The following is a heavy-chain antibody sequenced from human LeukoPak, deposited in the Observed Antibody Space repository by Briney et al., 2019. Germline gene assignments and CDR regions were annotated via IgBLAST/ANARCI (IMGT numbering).Heavy chain of an antibody. V-gene: IGHV3-48*03. D-gene: IGHD6-19*01. Sequence: GGSLRLSCAASGFTFSSYEMNWVRQAPGKGLEWVSKISISGSAVYYPDSVKGRFTISRDNAKSTLYLQMNSLRVEDTAVYYCARGGSLGYWGQGTLVTVPS. CDR1: GFTFSSYE. CDR2: ISISGSAV. J-gene: IGHJ4*02. CDR3: ARGGSLGY.